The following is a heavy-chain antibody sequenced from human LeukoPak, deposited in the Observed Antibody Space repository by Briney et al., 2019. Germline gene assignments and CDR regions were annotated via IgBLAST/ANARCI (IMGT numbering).Heavy chain of an antibody. Sequence: GASVKVSCKASGYTFTGYYMHWVRQAPGQGLEWMGWIDPNSGGTNYAQKFQGRVTMTRDTSISTAYMELSRLRSDDTAVYYCARDGIVVVPAAIRPTYYYYMDVWRKGTTVTVSS. D-gene: IGHD2-2*01. J-gene: IGHJ6*03. CDR2: IDPNSGGT. CDR3: ARDGIVVVPAAIRPTYYYYMDV. CDR1: GYTFTGYY. V-gene: IGHV1-2*02.